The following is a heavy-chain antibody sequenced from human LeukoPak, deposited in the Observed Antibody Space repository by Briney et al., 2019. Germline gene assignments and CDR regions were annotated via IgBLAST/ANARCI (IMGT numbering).Heavy chain of an antibody. CDR3: ARVSSSTSCYTD. J-gene: IGHJ4*02. D-gene: IGHD2-2*02. CDR1: GFTFSSYS. Sequence: GESLRLSCAASGFTFSSYSMNWVRQAPGKGLEWVSSISSSSSYIYYADSVKGRFTISRDNAKNSLYLQMNSLRAEDTAVYYCARVSSSTSCYTDWGQGTLVTVSS. V-gene: IGHV3-21*01. CDR2: ISSSSSYI.